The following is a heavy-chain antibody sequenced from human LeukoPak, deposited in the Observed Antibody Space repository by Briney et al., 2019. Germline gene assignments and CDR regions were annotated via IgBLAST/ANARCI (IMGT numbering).Heavy chain of an antibody. CDR2: VSYDGINK. CDR1: GFTFSSYG. V-gene: IGHV3-30*18. Sequence: QTGGSLRLSCAASGFTFSSYGMTWVRQAPGKGLEWVALVSYDGINKYYADSVKGRFTISRDNSKNTLYLQMNSLRAEDTAVYSCAKDLDHDYDDYGLDYWGQGTLVTVSS. D-gene: IGHD4-17*01. J-gene: IGHJ4*02. CDR3: AKDLDHDYDDYGLDY.